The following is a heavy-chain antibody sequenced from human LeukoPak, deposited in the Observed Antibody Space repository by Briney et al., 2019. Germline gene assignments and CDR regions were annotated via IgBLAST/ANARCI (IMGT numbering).Heavy chain of an antibody. D-gene: IGHD3-22*01. CDR2: INHSGST. V-gene: IGHV4-34*01. J-gene: IGHJ5*02. CDR3: ARVTRNYYDSSGYYYGPNWFDP. CDR1: GGSFSGYY. Sequence: PSETLSLTCAVYGGSFSGYYWSWIRQPPGKGLEWIGEINHSGSTNYNPSLKSRVTISVDTSKNQFSLKLSSVTAADTAVYYCARVTRNYYDSSGYYYGPNWFDPWGQGTLVTVSS.